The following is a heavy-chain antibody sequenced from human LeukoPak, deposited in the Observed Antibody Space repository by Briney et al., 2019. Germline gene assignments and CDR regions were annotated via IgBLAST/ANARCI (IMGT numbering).Heavy chain of an antibody. J-gene: IGHJ6*03. CDR3: ARGEPTRLRGYYMDV. CDR1: GGSISSSYYY. CDR2: IYYSGST. Sequence: SETLSLTCTVSGGSISSSYYYWGWIRQPPGKGLEWIGSIYYSGSTYYNPSLKSRVTISVDTSKNQFSLKLSSVTAADTAVYYCARGEPTRLRGYYMDVWGRGTTVTVSS. D-gene: IGHD5-12*01. V-gene: IGHV4-39*01.